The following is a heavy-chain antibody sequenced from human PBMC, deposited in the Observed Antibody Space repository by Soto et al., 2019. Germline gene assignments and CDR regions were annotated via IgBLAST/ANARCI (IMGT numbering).Heavy chain of an antibody. CDR2: SYYSGST. Sequence: SKTLYITCTVSGGCINSNYWSWILQPSGKGLEWIGYSYYSGSTNYNPSLKSRVTISVDTSKNQFSLKLSSVTAADTAVYYCARMYSSSWYFWFDPWGQGTLVTVS. V-gene: IGHV4-59*08. J-gene: IGHJ5*02. CDR3: ARMYSSSWYFWFDP. CDR1: GGCINSNY. D-gene: IGHD6-13*01.